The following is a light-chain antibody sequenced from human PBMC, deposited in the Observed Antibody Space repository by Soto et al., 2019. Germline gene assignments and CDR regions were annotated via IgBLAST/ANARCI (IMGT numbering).Light chain of an antibody. J-gene: IGLJ3*02. Sequence: QSVVTQPPSASQTPGQSVTISCSGGRSNVGRNSVSWYQHVPGTAPKLLIHSHDQRPSGVPDRISASRSGTAASLAISGLRSEDEAFYYCAAWDDSLNAWVFGGGTKVTVL. CDR2: SHD. CDR3: AAWDDSLNAWV. V-gene: IGLV1-44*01. CDR1: RSNVGRNS.